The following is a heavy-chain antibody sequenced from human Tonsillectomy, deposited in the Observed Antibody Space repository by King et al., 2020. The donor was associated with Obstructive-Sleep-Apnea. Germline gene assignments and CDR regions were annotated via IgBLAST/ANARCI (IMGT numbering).Heavy chain of an antibody. CDR3: AKVGYGSMTVCDY. V-gene: IGHV3-30*02. CDR2: IWYDGGNK. D-gene: IGHD3-10*01. J-gene: IGHJ4*02. CDR1: GFIFSDYG. Sequence: HVQLVESGGGVVQPGGSLKLSCAASGFIFSDYGMHWVRQAPGKGLEWVALIWYDGGNKYYADSVKGRFTISRDNSKNTLYLQMNSLRVEDTAVYYCAKVGYGSMTVCDYWGQGTLVTVSS.